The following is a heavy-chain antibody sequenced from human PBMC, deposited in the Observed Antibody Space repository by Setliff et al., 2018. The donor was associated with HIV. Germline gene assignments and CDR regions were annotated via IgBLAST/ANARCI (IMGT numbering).Heavy chain of an antibody. Sequence: GGSLRLSCTASRLTLSSNYMTWVRQSPGKGLEWVSTLYPGGSAYYADSIKGRFTISRENAKNTLYLQMDSLRSEDTAVYFCAKLTRLKASFPTDYLDPWGQGILVT. CDR3: AKLTRLKASFPTDYLDP. J-gene: IGHJ5*02. CDR2: LYPGGSA. D-gene: IGHD4-17*01. CDR1: RLTLSSNY. V-gene: IGHV3-66*02.